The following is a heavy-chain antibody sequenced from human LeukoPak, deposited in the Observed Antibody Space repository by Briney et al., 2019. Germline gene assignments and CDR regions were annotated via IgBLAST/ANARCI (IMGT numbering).Heavy chain of an antibody. CDR2: INPNSGGT. J-gene: IGHJ4*02. D-gene: IGHD1-26*01. CDR1: GYTFTGYY. CDR3: ARDLIVGATTEYYFDY. Sequence: ASVKVSCKASGYTFTGYYMHLVRQAPGQGLEWMGWINPNSGGTNSAQKFQGRVTMTRDTSISTAYMELSRLRSDDTAVYYCARDLIVGATTEYYFDYWGQGTLVTVSS. V-gene: IGHV1-2*02.